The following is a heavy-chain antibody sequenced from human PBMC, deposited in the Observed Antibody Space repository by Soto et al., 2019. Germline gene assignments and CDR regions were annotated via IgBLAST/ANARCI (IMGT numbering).Heavy chain of an antibody. J-gene: IGHJ4*02. CDR2: ISGSGGST. Sequence: PGGSLRLSCAASGFTFSSYAMSWVRQAPGKGLEWVSAISGSGGSTYYADSVKGRFTISRDNSKNTLYLQMNSLRAEDTAVYYCAKDWVEARPLAEYFDSWGQGTLVTVYS. CDR3: AKDWVEARPLAEYFDS. CDR1: GFTFSSYA. D-gene: IGHD6-6*01. V-gene: IGHV3-23*01.